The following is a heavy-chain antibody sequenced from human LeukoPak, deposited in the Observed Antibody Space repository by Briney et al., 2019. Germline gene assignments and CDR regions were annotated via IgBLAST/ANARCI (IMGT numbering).Heavy chain of an antibody. J-gene: IGHJ4*02. D-gene: IGHD5-12*01. CDR3: TRRGGGYEFDY. Sequence: GGSLRLSCAASGFAFSTYAMHWVRQAPGKGLEWVAVISFDGSTKYYADSVKGRFTISRDNSKNTLYLQMNGLRTEDTAMYHCTRRGGGYEFDYWGQGTLVTVSS. CDR2: ISFDGSTK. CDR1: GFAFSTYA. V-gene: IGHV3-30-3*01.